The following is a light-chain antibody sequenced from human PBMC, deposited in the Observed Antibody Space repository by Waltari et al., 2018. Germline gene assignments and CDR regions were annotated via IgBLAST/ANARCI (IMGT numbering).Light chain of an antibody. V-gene: IGKV3-20*01. Sequence: EIVLTQSPGTLSLSPGDRATLSCRASQSISRALAWYQQKPGQAPRLLIYGASIRASGSPDKFSGTGSGTDFSLTINRLEPEDFAVYFCQHYVRLPATFGQGTKVEI. CDR2: GAS. CDR3: QHYVRLPAT. CDR1: QSISRA. J-gene: IGKJ1*01.